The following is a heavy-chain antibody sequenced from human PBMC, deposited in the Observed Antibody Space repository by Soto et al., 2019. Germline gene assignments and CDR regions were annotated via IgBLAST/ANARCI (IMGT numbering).Heavy chain of an antibody. J-gene: IGHJ4*02. CDR2: IIPILGIA. CDR1: GGTFSSYT. CDR3: AIEYCSSTSCYRDY. V-gene: IGHV1-69*02. Sequence: QVQLVQSGAEVKKPGSSVKVSCKASGGTFSSYTISWVRQAPGQGLEWMGRIIPILGIANYAQKFQGRVTIIADKPAITAYMELGSLRSEDTAVYYCAIEYCSSTSCYRDYWGQGALVTVSS. D-gene: IGHD2-2*01.